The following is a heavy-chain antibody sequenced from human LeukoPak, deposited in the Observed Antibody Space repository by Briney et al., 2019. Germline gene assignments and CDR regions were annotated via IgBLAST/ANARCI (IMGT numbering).Heavy chain of an antibody. CDR3: ARDKAYYSAYYYMEV. D-gene: IGHD3-10*01. V-gene: IGHV1-2*02. CDR1: GYTFNVYY. CDR2: INPNSGGT. Sequence: ASVKVSCKASGYTFNVYYIHWVRQAPGQPLEWTAWINPNSGGTDYAHKFQGRVTMTRDTSISTAYMELSRLRSDDTAVYYCARDKAYYSAYYYMEVWGKGTTVTVSS. J-gene: IGHJ6*03.